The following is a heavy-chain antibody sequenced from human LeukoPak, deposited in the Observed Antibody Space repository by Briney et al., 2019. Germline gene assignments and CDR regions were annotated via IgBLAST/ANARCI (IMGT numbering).Heavy chain of an antibody. CDR3: ARASMDYYDSSGYCADY. D-gene: IGHD3-22*01. V-gene: IGHV1-2*02. CDR2: INPNSGGA. CDR1: GGTFSSYA. J-gene: IGHJ4*02. Sequence: ASVKVSCKASGGTFSSYAISWVRQAPGQGLEWMGWINPNSGGANYAQKFQGRVTMTRDTSISTAYMELSRLRSDDTAVYYCARASMDYYDSSGYCADYWGQGTLVTVSS.